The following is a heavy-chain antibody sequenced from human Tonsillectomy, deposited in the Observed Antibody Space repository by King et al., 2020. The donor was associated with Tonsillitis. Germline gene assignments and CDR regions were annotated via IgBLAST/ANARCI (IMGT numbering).Heavy chain of an antibody. CDR3: ATEPRGGAAAGKAFDI. D-gene: IGHD6-13*01. J-gene: IGHJ3*02. Sequence: VQLQESGGGLVQPGGSLRLSCSASGFIFSNYDMNWVRQAPGTGLEWISFISSDGWDTHYGGSVKGRFTVSRDNAKNSLYLQMNRLRDGDTAVYYCATEPRGGAAAGKAFDIWGQGTMVTVSS. V-gene: IGHV3-48*02. CDR2: ISSDGWDT. CDR1: GFIFSNYD.